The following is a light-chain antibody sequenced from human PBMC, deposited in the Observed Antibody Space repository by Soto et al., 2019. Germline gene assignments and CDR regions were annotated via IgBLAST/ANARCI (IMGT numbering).Light chain of an antibody. V-gene: IGKV1-33*01. CDR2: DAS. CDR3: QQYDNLLTFSLT. Sequence: DIQMTQSPSSLSASVGDRVTITCQASQDISNYLNWYQQKPGKATKLLIYDASNLETGVPSRFSGSGYGTDFTFTISSLQPEDIATYYCQQYDNLLTFSLTFGGGTKVEIK. J-gene: IGKJ4*01. CDR1: QDISNY.